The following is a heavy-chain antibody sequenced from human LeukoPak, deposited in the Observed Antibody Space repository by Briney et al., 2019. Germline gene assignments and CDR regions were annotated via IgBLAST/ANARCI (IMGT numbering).Heavy chain of an antibody. D-gene: IGHD2-2*01. CDR2: ISGSGGST. J-gene: IGHJ4*02. CDR3: AKANRRYCSSTSCYDDY. V-gene: IGHV3-23*01. CDR1: GFTFSSYA. Sequence: GGSLRLSCAASGFTFSSYAMSWVRQAPGKGLEWVSAISGSGGSTYYADSVKGRFTISRDNSKNTLYLQMNSLRAEDTAVYYCAKANRRYCSSTSCYDDYWGQGTLVTVSS.